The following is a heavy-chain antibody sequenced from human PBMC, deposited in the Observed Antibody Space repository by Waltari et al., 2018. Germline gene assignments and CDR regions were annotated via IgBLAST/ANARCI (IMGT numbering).Heavy chain of an antibody. J-gene: IGHJ4*03. V-gene: IGHV3-9*01. Sequence: EVQLVESGGGLVQPGRSLRLSCAASGFTFDDYAMHWVRQAPGKGLGWVSGISWNSGSIGDADSVKGRFTISRDNAKNSLYLQMNSLRSEDTAVYYCASAGDYGDRHFDYWGKGTTVTVSS. D-gene: IGHD4-17*01. CDR2: ISWNSGSI. CDR3: ASAGDYGDRHFDY. CDR1: GFTFDDYA.